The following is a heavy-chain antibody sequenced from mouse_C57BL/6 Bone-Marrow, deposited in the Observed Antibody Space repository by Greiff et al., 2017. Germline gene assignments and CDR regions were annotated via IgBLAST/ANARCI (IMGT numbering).Heavy chain of an antibody. CDR3: THDGSYYYDD. CDR2: IDPETGGT. Sequence: VQLQQSGAELVRPGASVTLSCKASGYTFTDYEMHWVKQTPVPGLEWIGAIDPETGGTAYNQKFKGTAILTAAKSSSTAYMELRSLTSEDSDVYYCTHDGSYYYDDWGQGTTLTVSS. V-gene: IGHV1-15*01. D-gene: IGHD1-1*01. CDR1: GYTFTDYE. J-gene: IGHJ2*01.